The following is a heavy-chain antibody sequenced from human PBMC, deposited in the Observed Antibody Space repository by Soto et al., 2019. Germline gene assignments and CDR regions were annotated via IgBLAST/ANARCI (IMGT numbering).Heavy chain of an antibody. CDR1: GYTFTSYG. CDR2: ISAYNGNT. Sequence: GASVKVSCKASGYTFTSYGISWVRQAPGQGLEWMGWISAYNGNTNYAQKLQGRVTMTTDTSTSTAYMELRSLRSDDTAVYYCARSPQAAAGKPKTYYFDYWGQGTLVTVSS. V-gene: IGHV1-18*01. CDR3: ARSPQAAAGKPKTYYFDY. J-gene: IGHJ4*02. D-gene: IGHD6-13*01.